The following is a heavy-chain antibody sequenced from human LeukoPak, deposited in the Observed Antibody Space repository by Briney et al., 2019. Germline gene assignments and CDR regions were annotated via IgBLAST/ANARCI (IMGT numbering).Heavy chain of an antibody. V-gene: IGHV3-9*01. CDR3: AKDTGSPADAITMEDNAFDI. J-gene: IGHJ3*02. CDR2: ISWSSGII. Sequence: GGSLRLSCAASGFTFSSYSMNWVRQAPGKGLEWVSGISWSSGIIGYADPVKGRFTISRDNAKNSLDLQMESLRAEDTAVYYCAKDTGSPADAITMEDNAFDIWGQGTMVTVSS. D-gene: IGHD3-3*01. CDR1: GFTFSSYS.